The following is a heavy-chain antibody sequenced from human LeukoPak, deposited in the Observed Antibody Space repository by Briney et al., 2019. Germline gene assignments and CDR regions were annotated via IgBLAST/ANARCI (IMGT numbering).Heavy chain of an antibody. CDR2: ISGDGGST. D-gene: IGHD6-19*01. Sequence: GGSLGLSCAGPGFMFHDYAIHWVRQAPGKGLEWVSLISGDGGSTFYADSVKGRFTISRGNSKNSLYLQMNSLRSDDTALYYCARESESSGWYDYWGQGTLVTVSS. CDR3: ARESESSGWYDY. CDR1: GFMFHDYA. J-gene: IGHJ4*02. V-gene: IGHV3-43*02.